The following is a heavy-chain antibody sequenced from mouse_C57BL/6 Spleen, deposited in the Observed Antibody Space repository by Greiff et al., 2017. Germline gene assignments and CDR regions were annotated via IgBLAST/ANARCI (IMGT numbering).Heavy chain of an antibody. J-gene: IGHJ3*01. CDR1: GFTFSDYG. Sequence: EVQLVESGGGLVKPGGSLKLSCAASGFTFSDYGMHWVRQAPEKGLEWVAYISSGSSTIYYADPVKGRFTISRDNAKNTLFLQMTSLRSEDTAMYYCANRAWFAYWGQGTLVTVSA. CDR2: ISSGSSTI. V-gene: IGHV5-17*01. CDR3: ANRAWFAY.